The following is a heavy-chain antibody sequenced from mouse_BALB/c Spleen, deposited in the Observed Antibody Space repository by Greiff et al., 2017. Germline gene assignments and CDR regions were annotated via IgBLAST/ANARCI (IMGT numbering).Heavy chain of an antibody. CDR3: TRGGPGAMDY. Sequence: VQLQQPGAELVKPGASVKLSCKASGYTFTSYYMYWVKQRPGQGLEWIGGINPSNGGTNFNEKFKSKATLTVDISSSTAYMQLSSLTSEDSAVYYCTRGGPGAMDYWGQGTSVTVSS. CDR1: GYTFTSYY. J-gene: IGHJ4*01. CDR2: INPSNGGT. V-gene: IGHV1S81*02. D-gene: IGHD3-3*01.